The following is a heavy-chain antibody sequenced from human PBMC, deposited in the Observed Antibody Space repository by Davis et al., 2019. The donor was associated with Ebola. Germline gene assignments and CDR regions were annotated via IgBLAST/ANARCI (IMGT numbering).Heavy chain of an antibody. CDR3: ARGKVTTYYYYYGMDV. J-gene: IGHJ6*02. V-gene: IGHV3-21*01. CDR1: GFTFSSYS. D-gene: IGHD4-17*01. CDR2: ISSSSSYI. Sequence: GESLKISCAASGFTFSSYSMNWVRQAPGKGLEWVSSISSSSSYIYYADSVKGRFTISRDNAKNSLYLQMSSLRAEDTAVYYCARGKVTTYYYYYGMDVWGQGTTVTVSS.